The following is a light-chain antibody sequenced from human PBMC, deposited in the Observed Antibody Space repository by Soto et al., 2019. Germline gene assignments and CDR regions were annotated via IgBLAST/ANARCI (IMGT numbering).Light chain of an antibody. V-gene: IGKV3-20*01. CDR2: GAS. CDR1: HIVSSNF. J-gene: IGKJ2*01. CDR3: QQYGSPPPFT. Sequence: EVVLTQSPGTLSLSPGERATLSCRASHIVSSNFFAWYQQKPGQAPRLLIYGASSRATGIPDRFSGSGSGTDFTLTISRLEPEDFAVYYCQQYGSPPPFTFGQGTKLEIK.